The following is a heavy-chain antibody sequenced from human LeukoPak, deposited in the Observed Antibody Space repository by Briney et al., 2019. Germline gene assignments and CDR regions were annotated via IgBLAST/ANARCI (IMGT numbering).Heavy chain of an antibody. CDR3: AGQPENTRGFY. V-gene: IGHV4-39*01. CDR1: GGSNTSTLYY. J-gene: IGHJ1*01. CDR2: IYYSGST. D-gene: IGHD2-2*01. Sequence: SETLSLTCTVSGGSNTSTLYYWGWFRQSSGKGLEWIGSIYYSGSTYYNPSLKSRVTISVDTSKNQFSLRLTSVTAADTAVYFCAGQPENTRGFYWGQGTLVTVSS.